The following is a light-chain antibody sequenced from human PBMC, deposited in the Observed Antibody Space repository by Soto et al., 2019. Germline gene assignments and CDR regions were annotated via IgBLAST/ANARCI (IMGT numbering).Light chain of an antibody. J-gene: IGKJ2*01. CDR3: QQYGGSPPNS. V-gene: IGKV3-20*01. Sequence: EIVLTQSPGTLSLSPGERATLSCRASQSVSSSFLAWYQQKPGQAPRLLIYGVSNRATGIPDKFSGSGSGTDFTLTISRLEPEYFAVYYCQQYGGSPPNSFGQGTKRSIK. CDR1: QSVSSSF. CDR2: GVS.